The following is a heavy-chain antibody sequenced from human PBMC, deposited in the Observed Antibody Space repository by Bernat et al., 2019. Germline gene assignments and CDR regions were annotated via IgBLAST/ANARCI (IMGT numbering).Heavy chain of an antibody. CDR3: AKRGLGAAAGLIYDY. CDR2: IWYDGSNE. J-gene: IGHJ4*02. Sequence: QVQLVESGGGVVQPGRSLRLSCAASGFTFSRYGMHWVRQAPGKGLEWVAVIWYDGSNENYADSVKGRFTISRDNSKNTLYLQMNSLRAEDTAVYYCAKRGLGAAAGLIYDYWGQGTLVTVSS. CDR1: GFTFSRYG. V-gene: IGHV3-33*06. D-gene: IGHD6-13*01.